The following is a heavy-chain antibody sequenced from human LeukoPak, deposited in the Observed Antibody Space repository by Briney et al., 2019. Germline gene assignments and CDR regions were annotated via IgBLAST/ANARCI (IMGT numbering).Heavy chain of an antibody. CDR1: GGTFSSYA. V-gene: IGHV1-69*13. CDR2: IIPIFGTA. CDR3: ARDRCRGNYCGS. J-gene: IGHJ4*02. D-gene: IGHD1-7*01. Sequence: ASVKVSCKASGGTFSSYAISWVRQAPGQGLERMGGIIPIFGTANYAQKFQGRVTITADESTSTAYMELSSLRSEDTAVYYCARDRCRGNYCGSWGQGTLVTVSS.